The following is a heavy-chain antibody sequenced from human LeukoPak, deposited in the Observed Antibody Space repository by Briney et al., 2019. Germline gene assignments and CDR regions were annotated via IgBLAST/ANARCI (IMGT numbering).Heavy chain of an antibody. D-gene: IGHD1-26*01. J-gene: IGHJ6*03. CDR3: ARDPYNGSYGDDYYYYMDV. V-gene: IGHV3-21*01. CDR2: ITRGSIYT. Sequence: PGGSLRLSCAASGFTFSSYTINWVRQTPGKGLEWVSSITRGSIYTFYADSVKGRFTISRDNAKNSLSLQMNSLRAEDTAVYYCARDPYNGSYGDDYYYYMDVWGKGTTVTISS. CDR1: GFTFSSYT.